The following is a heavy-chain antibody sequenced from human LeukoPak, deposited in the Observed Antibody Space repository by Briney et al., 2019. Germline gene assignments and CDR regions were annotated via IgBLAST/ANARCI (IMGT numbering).Heavy chain of an antibody. J-gene: IGHJ6*03. Sequence: SETLSLTCAVYGGSFSGYYWSWIRQPPGKGLEWIGEINHSGSTNYNPSLKSRVTISVDTSKNQFSPKLSSVTAADTAVYYCARGARTYYDFWSGYSRVDYYYYMDVWGKGTTVTVSS. CDR1: GGSFSGYY. D-gene: IGHD3-3*01. CDR2: INHSGST. V-gene: IGHV4-34*01. CDR3: ARGARTYYDFWSGYSRVDYYYYMDV.